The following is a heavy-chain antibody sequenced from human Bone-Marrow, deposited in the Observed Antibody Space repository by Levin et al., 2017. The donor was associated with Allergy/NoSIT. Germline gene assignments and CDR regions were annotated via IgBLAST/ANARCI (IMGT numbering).Heavy chain of an antibody. D-gene: IGHD4-11*01. CDR2: IHFSEST. J-gene: IGHJ6*02. Sequence: SSETLSLTCTVSGASIGHYYWSWIRQPAGKGLEWIGRIHFSESTSYNPSLRNRVTMSVDTSTSQLSLRLTSVTAADTAVYYCARGRPTVGRENGFDVWGRGTTVTV. CDR3: ARGRPTVGRENGFDV. V-gene: IGHV4-4*07. CDR1: GASIGHYY.